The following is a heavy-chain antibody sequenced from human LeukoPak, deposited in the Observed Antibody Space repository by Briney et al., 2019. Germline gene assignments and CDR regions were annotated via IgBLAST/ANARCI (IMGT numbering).Heavy chain of an antibody. CDR3: ARAGRYFDWLLSKTYHYLDY. D-gene: IGHD3-9*01. CDR2: VYYSGST. J-gene: IGHJ4*02. V-gene: IGHV4-39*07. Sequence: SETLSLTCTVSGGSISNNNYYWAWIRQPPGKGLEWVGSVYYSGSTYYNPSLKSRVTISVDTSKNQFSLKLSSVTAADTAVYYCARAGRYFDWLLSKTYHYLDYWGQGTLVTVSS. CDR1: GGSISNNNYY.